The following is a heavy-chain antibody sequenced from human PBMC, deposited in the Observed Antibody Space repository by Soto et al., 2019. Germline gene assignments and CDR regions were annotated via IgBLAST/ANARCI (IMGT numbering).Heavy chain of an antibody. V-gene: IGHV4-31*03. CDR3: ARGGSSADYYYYGMDV. Sequence: QVQLQESGPGLVKPSQTLSLTCTVSGGSISSGGYYWSWIRQHPGKGLEWIGYIYYSGSTYYNPSLKGRVTISVDTSKNQCYLKLSSVTAADTAVYYCARGGSSADYYYYGMDVWGQGTTVTVSS. CDR1: GGSISSGGYY. D-gene: IGHD6-6*01. CDR2: IYYSGST. J-gene: IGHJ6*02.